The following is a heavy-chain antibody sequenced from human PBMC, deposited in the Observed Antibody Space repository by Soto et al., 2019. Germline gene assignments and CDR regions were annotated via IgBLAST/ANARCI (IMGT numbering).Heavy chain of an antibody. V-gene: IGHV3-30*18. CDR1: GFTFSSSG. CDR2: TSYDGSNG. D-gene: IGHD6-19*01. CDR3: AKSPPAVAGYFDY. J-gene: IGHJ4*02. Sequence: QVQLVESGGGVVQPGRPLRLSCVASGFTFSSSGMHWVRQAPGKGLEWVAVTSYDGSNGYYADSVRGRFTISRDNSKNTLYLQMNSLRAEDTAVYYCAKSPPAVAGYFDYWGQGTLVTVSS.